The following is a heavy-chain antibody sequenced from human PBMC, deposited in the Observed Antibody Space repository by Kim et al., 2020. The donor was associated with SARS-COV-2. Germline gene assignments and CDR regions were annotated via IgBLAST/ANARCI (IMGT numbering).Heavy chain of an antibody. D-gene: IGHD6-13*01. CDR3: ARSSYSSSWYVGLFDY. Sequence: SETLSLTCTVSGYSISSGYYWGWIRQPPGKGLEWIGSIYHSGSTYYNPSLKSRVTISVDTSKNQFSLKLSSVTAADTAVYYCARSSYSSSWYVGLFDYWG. CDR1: GYSISSGYY. J-gene: IGHJ4*01. V-gene: IGHV4-38-2*02. CDR2: IYHSGST.